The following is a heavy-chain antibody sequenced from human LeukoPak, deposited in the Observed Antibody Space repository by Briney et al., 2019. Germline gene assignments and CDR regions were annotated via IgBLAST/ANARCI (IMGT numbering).Heavy chain of an antibody. CDR1: GFTFSNAW. D-gene: IGHD2-2*01. V-gene: IGHV3-11*04. CDR2: ISSSDSTI. Sequence: GGSLRLSCAASGFTFSNAWMSWVRQAPGKGLEWVSYISSSDSTIYYADSVKGRFTISRDNAKNSLYLQMNSLRVEDTAVYYCARVDCSSSSCYELDYWGQGTLVTVSS. CDR3: ARVDCSSSSCYELDY. J-gene: IGHJ4*02.